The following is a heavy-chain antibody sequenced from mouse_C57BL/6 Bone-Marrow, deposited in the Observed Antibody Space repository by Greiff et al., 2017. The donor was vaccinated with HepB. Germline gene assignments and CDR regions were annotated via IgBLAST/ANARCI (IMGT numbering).Heavy chain of an antibody. CDR1: GYTFTGYW. CDR3: ARRVMVTTWYFDV. Sequence: QVQLKESGAELMKPGASVKLSCKATGYTFTGYWIEWVKQRPGHGLEWIGEILPGSGSTNYNEKFKGKATLTADTSSNTAYMQLSSLTTEDSAIYYCARRVMVTTWYFDVWGTGTTVTVSS. D-gene: IGHD2-2*01. J-gene: IGHJ1*03. CDR2: ILPGSGST. V-gene: IGHV1-9*01.